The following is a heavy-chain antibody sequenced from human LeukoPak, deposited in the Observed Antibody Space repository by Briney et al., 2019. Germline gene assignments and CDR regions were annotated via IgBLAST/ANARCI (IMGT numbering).Heavy chain of an antibody. D-gene: IGHD6-13*01. CDR1: GGSIGGYY. Sequence: PSETLSLTCTVSGGSIGGYYWSWIRQPPGQGLEWIGYIYYSGSTNYNPSLKSRVTISVDTSKNQFSLKLSSVTAADTAVYYCARDSLGIAAAAPGAFDIWGQGTMVTVSS. CDR2: IYYSGST. CDR3: ARDSLGIAAAAPGAFDI. V-gene: IGHV4-59*01. J-gene: IGHJ3*02.